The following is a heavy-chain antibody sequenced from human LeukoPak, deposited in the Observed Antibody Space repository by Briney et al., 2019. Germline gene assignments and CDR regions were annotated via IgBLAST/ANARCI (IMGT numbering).Heavy chain of an antibody. V-gene: IGHV3-21*04. CDR2: ISSSGSSI. CDR3: ARAAIGYNPSGGPIAEYFQH. J-gene: IGHJ1*01. Sequence: GGSLRLSCAASGFTFRIYSMNWVRQAPGKGLEWVSSISSSGSSIYNADSVKGRFTISRDNAKNSLYLQMNSLRAEDTAVYYCARAAIGYNPSGGPIAEYFQHWGQGTLVTVSS. CDR1: GFTFRIYS. D-gene: IGHD1-14*01.